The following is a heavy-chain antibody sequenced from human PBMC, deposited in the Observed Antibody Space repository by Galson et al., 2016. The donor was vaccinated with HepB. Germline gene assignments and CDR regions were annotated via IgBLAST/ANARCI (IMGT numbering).Heavy chain of an antibody. J-gene: IGHJ6*02. D-gene: IGHD4-11*01. CDR1: GDSVSSNIAA. Sequence: CAISGDSVSSNIAAWNWIRQSPSRGLEWLGRTYYTSKWYNDYAASVKRRITINPDASKNQFSLQLDSVTPEDTAVYYCSRTFLDSSTIYGMDVWGHATTVTVSS. CDR3: SRTFLDSSTIYGMDV. V-gene: IGHV6-1*01. CDR2: TYYTSKWYN.